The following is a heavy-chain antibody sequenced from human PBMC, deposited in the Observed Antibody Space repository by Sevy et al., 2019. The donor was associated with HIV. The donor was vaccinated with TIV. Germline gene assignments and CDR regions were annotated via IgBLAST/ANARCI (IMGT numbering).Heavy chain of an antibody. D-gene: IGHD3-22*01. V-gene: IGHV3-23*01. Sequence: GSLRLSCKPSGFTFTSYAMNWVRQAPGKGLEWISTIYGSGGVTYCADSVKGRFTMSRDKSKNTLYLQMNSLRTEDTALYYCAGGRYDSSGSFDAPDIWGQGTMVTVSS. J-gene: IGHJ3*02. CDR3: AGGRYDSSGSFDAPDI. CDR2: IYGSGGVT. CDR1: GFTFTSYA.